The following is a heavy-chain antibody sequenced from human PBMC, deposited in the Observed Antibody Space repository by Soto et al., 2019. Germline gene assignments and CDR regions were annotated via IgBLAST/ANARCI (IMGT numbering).Heavy chain of an antibody. CDR2: IDEYGNTI. V-gene: IGHV3-74*01. D-gene: IGHD3-16*01. CDR3: TRDIGGRWAY. Sequence: LRLSCSASGFTFSSYWMHWVRQVPGKGLLWVSRIDEYGNTIDYANSVRGRFTISRDNARNTLYLEMNSLRAEDTALYYCTRDIGGRWAYWGPGTLVTVSS. J-gene: IGHJ4*02. CDR1: GFTFSSYW.